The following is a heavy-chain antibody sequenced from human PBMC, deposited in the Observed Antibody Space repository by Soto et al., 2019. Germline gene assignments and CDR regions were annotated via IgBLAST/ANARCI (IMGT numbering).Heavy chain of an antibody. CDR1: GYTFSNYY. CDR2: INPSGSST. J-gene: IGHJ4*02. D-gene: IGHD6-19*01. CDR3: ASVGSFLVVAGTVYFDY. V-gene: IGHV1-46*01. Sequence: QVQLVQSGAEVKKPGASVKVSCKASGYTFSNYYMHWVRQAPGQGLEWMGVINPSGSSTSNAQKFQGGNTMTRDTSTSTAYMELSSLRSEDTAVYYCASVGSFLVVAGTVYFDYWGQGTLVTVSS.